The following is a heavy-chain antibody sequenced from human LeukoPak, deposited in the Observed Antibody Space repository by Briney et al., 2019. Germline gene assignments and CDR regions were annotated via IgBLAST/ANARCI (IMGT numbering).Heavy chain of an antibody. D-gene: IGHD3-9*01. CDR2: IYPGDSDT. CDR1: GYSFTSYW. CDR3: ARGRYDILTGVTFSAFDY. V-gene: IGHV5-51*01. Sequence: GESLKISCKGSGYSFTSYWIGWVRQMPGKGLEWMGIIYPGDSDTRYSPSFQGRVTISADKSISTAYLQWSSLKASDTAMYYCARGRYDILTGVTFSAFDYWGQGTLVTVSS. J-gene: IGHJ4*02.